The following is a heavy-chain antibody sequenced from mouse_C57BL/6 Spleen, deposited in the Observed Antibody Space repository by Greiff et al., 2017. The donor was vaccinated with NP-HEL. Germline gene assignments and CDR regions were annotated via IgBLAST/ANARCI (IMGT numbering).Heavy chain of an antibody. CDR3: ARSPSTGHFDY. Sequence: VQLQESGAELARPGASVKMSCKASGYTFTSYTMHWVKQRPGQGLEWIGYINPSSGYTKYNQKFKDKATLTADKSSSTAYMQLSSLTSEDSAVYYCARSPSTGHFDYWGQGTTLTVSS. J-gene: IGHJ2*01. CDR1: GYTFTSYT. V-gene: IGHV1-4*01. CDR2: INPSSGYT. D-gene: IGHD4-1*02.